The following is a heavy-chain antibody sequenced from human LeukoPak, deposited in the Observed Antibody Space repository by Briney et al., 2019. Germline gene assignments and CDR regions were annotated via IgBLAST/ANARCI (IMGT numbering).Heavy chain of an antibody. V-gene: IGHV1-18*01. CDR3: VSSSWLRDANFDN. D-gene: IGHD6-13*01. CDR1: GYTFTSYG. J-gene: IGHJ4*02. Sequence: ASVKVSCKASGYTFTSYGISWVRQAPGQGLEWMGWISAYNGNTNYAQKLQGRVTMTTDTSTSTAYMELRSLRSDDTAVYDCVSSSWLRDANFDNWGQGTLVTVSS. CDR2: ISAYNGNT.